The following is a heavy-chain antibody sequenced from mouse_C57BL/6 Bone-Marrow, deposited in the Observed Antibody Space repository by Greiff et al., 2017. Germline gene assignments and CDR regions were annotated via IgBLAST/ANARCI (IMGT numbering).Heavy chain of an antibody. CDR1: GYTFTGYW. V-gene: IGHV1-9*01. CDR2: ILPGSGST. J-gene: IGHJ4*01. CDR3: AGFITTVVEGGFAMDY. D-gene: IGHD1-1*01. Sequence: QVQLKESGAELMKPGASVKLSCKATGYTFTGYWIEWVKQRPGHGLEWIGEILPGSGSTNYNEKFKGKATFTADTSSNTAYMQLSSLTTEDSAIYYCAGFITTVVEGGFAMDYWGQGTSVTGSS.